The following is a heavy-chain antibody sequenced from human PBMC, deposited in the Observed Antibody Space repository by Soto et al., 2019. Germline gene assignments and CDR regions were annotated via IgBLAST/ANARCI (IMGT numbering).Heavy chain of an antibody. CDR1: GFTFIDAW. D-gene: IGHD1-26*01. J-gene: IGHJ4*02. CDR3: GREGA. V-gene: IGHV3-15*01. CDR2: IKSNTEGGTT. Sequence: LRLSCAASGFTFIDAWMNWVRQAPGKGLEWVGRIKSNTEGGTTDYAAPVKGRFTISRDDLKNTVYLHMNTLKIEDTAVYYCGREGAWGQGTLVTVSS.